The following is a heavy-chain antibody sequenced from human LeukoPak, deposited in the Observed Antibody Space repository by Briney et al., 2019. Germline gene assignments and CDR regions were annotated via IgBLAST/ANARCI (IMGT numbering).Heavy chain of an antibody. Sequence: GGSLRLSCAASGFTFSSYGMHWVRQAPGKGLEWVAVIWYDGSNKYYADSVKSRFTISRDNSKNTLYLQMNSLRAEDTAVYYCARDGIGTAGFDYWGQGTLVTVSS. CDR3: ARDGIGTAGFDY. CDR1: GFTFSSYG. D-gene: IGHD1-1*01. J-gene: IGHJ4*02. CDR2: IWYDGSNK. V-gene: IGHV3-33*01.